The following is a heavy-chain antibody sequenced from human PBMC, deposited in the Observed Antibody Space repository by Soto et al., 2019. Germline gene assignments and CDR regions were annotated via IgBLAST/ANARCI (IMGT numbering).Heavy chain of an antibody. CDR1: GFTFSSYA. D-gene: IGHD4-17*01. CDR2: ISGSGGET. V-gene: IGHV3-23*01. Sequence: EVQLLESGGGLVQPGGSLRLSCAASGFTFSSYAMSWVRQAPGKGLEWVSVISGSGGETFYADSVKGRFTISRDNSKNTLYLQVNSLRVEDTAVYYCAKGSEATTVTYFDYWGQGTLVTVSS. J-gene: IGHJ4*02. CDR3: AKGSEATTVTYFDY.